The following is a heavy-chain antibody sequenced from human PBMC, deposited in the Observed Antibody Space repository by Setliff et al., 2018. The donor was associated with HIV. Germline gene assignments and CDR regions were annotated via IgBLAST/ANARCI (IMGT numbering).Heavy chain of an antibody. D-gene: IGHD6-13*01. CDR1: GFTFSSYW. CDR3: ARDSRIAAANSASFDF. J-gene: IGHJ4*02. CDR2: IKEDGSSK. V-gene: IGHV3-7*01. Sequence: GSLRLSCGASGFTFSSYWITWVRQAPGKGLEWVANIKEDGSSKFYVDSVEGRFTISRDNAKNSLYLQMNSLRVEDTAVYYCARDSRIAAANSASFDFWGQGTLVTVSS.